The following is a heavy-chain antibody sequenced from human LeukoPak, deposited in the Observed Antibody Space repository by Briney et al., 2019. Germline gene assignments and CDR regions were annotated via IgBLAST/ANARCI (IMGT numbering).Heavy chain of an antibody. J-gene: IGHJ6*02. CDR2: ICSSGSA. Sequence: SQTLSLTCTVSGGSISSGDYCWSWNRPRPGEGLQWIGYICSSGSAYYNASLKSRVSMSTDTSNNQFSLKLNSVKAADTAVYYCARDGGGSLHGMDVWGRGTTVTVSS. D-gene: IGHD2-15*01. CDR1: GGSISSGDYC. V-gene: IGHV4-31*03. CDR3: ARDGGGSLHGMDV.